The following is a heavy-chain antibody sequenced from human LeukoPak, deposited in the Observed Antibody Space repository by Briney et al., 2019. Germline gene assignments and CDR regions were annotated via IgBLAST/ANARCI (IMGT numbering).Heavy chain of an antibody. Sequence: KPGGSLRLSCAASGFTFSSYSMNWVRQAPGKGLEWVSSISSSSSYIYYADSVKGRFSISRDNAKNSLYLQMNSLRAEDTAVYYCARARTNFDDAFDIWGQGTMVTVSS. V-gene: IGHV3-21*01. CDR2: ISSSSSYI. J-gene: IGHJ3*02. CDR3: ARARTNFDDAFDI. CDR1: GFTFSSYS.